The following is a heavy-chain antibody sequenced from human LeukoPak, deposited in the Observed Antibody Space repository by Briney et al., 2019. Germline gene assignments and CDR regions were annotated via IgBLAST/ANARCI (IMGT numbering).Heavy chain of an antibody. V-gene: IGHV3-66*01. CDR2: VYGGDTT. J-gene: IGHJ4*02. Sequence: GGSLRLSCAASGFTVSSNYLSWVRQAPGKGLEWVSVVYGGDTTYYADSVKGRFTISRDNSKNTLYLQMNSLRAEDTAVYYCAREGGERWLQYNDYWGQGTLVTVSS. CDR1: GFTVSSNY. CDR3: AREGGERWLQYNDY. D-gene: IGHD5-24*01.